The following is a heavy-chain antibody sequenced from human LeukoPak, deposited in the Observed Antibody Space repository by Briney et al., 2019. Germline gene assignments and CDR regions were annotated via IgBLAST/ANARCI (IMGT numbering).Heavy chain of an antibody. V-gene: IGHV3-53*01. Sequence: GGSLRLSCAASGFTVSSNYMSWVRQAPGKGLEWVSVIYSGGSTYYADSVRGRFTISSDNSKNTLYLQMNSLRAEDTAVYYCARGHDYGDYDYWGQGTLVTVSS. CDR3: ARGHDYGDYDY. CDR1: GFTVSSNY. J-gene: IGHJ4*02. D-gene: IGHD4-17*01. CDR2: IYSGGST.